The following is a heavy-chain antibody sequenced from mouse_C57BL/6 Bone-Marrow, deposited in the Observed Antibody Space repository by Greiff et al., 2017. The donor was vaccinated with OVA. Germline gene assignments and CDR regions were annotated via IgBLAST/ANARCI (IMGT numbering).Heavy chain of an antibody. V-gene: IGHV5-9*01. CDR3: ARDDYYGSSSRYFDV. Sequence: EVMLVESGGGLVKPGGSLKLSCAASGFTFSSYTMSWVRQTPEKRLEWVATISGGGGNTCYPDSVKGRFTISRDNAKNTLYLQMSSLRSEDTALYYCARDDYYGSSSRYFDVWGTGTTVTVSS. CDR1: GFTFSSYT. CDR2: ISGGGGNT. J-gene: IGHJ1*03. D-gene: IGHD1-1*01.